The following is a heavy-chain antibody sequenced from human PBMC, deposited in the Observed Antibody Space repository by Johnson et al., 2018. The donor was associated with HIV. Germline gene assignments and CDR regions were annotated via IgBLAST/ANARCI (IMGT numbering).Heavy chain of an antibody. Sequence: VQLVESRGVLVQPGGSLRLSCAASGFTVSSNEMSWVRQAPGKGLEWVSSISGGSTYYADSRKGRFTISRDNSRNTLYLQMSSLRPEDTAVYFCARVGVSGYDLAAFDIWGQGTMVTVSA. J-gene: IGHJ3*02. V-gene: IGHV3-38-3*01. CDR1: GFTVSSNE. CDR2: ISGGST. CDR3: ARVGVSGYDLAAFDI. D-gene: IGHD5-12*01.